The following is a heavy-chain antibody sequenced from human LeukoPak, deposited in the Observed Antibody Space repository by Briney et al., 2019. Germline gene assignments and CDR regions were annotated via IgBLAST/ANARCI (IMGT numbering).Heavy chain of an antibody. V-gene: IGHV4-39*01. CDR1: GGSISSSSYY. CDR3: ARLVLTGYYSLLDYYYYYGMDV. Sequence: SETLSLTCTVSGGSISSSSYYWSWIRQPPGKGLEWIGSIYYSGSTYYNPSLKSRVTISVDTSKNQFSLKLSSVTAADTAVYYCARLVLTGYYSLLDYYYYYGMDVWGQGTTVTVSS. J-gene: IGHJ6*02. CDR2: IYYSGST. D-gene: IGHD3-9*01.